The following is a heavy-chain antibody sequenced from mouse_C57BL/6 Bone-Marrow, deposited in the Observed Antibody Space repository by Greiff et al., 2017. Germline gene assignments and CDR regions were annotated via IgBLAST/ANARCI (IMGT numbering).Heavy chain of an antibody. D-gene: IGHD1-1*01. J-gene: IGHJ4*01. CDR1: GFTFSDFY. CDR2: SRNKANDYTT. CDR3: ARDPGIYHGAMDY. Sequence: EVKVEESGGGLVQSGRSLRLSCATSGFTFSDFYMEWVRQAPGKGLEWIAASRNKANDYTTEYSASVKGRFIVSRDTSQSILYLQMNALRAEDTAIYYCARDPGIYHGAMDYWGQGTSVTVSS. V-gene: IGHV7-1*01.